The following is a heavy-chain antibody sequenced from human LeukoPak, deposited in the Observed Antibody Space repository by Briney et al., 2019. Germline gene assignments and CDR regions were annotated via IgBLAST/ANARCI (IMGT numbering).Heavy chain of an antibody. CDR2: IYYSGST. V-gene: IGHV4-59*08. J-gene: IGHJ4*02. CDR3: AKYGYSYGPYYFDY. D-gene: IGHD5-18*01. Sequence: TSETLSLTCTVSGDSISGFYWSWIRQPPGKGLEWIGYIYYSGSTNYNPSLKSRVTISVDTSKNQFSLKLSSVTAADTAVYYCAKYGYSYGPYYFDYWGQGTLVTVS. CDR1: GDSISGFY.